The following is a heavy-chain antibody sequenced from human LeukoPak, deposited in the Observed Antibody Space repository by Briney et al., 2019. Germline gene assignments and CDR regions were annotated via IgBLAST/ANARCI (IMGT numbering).Heavy chain of an antibody. J-gene: IGHJ4*02. Sequence: SETLSLTCTVSGGSISSYYWSWIRQPPGKGLEWNGYIYYSGSTNYNPSLKSRVTISVDTSKNQFSLKLSSVTAADTAVYYCARTTYYYSSGSSTYDYWGQGTLVTVSS. V-gene: IGHV4-59*01. CDR2: IYYSGST. CDR1: GGSISSYY. CDR3: ARTTYYYSSGSSTYDY. D-gene: IGHD3-10*01.